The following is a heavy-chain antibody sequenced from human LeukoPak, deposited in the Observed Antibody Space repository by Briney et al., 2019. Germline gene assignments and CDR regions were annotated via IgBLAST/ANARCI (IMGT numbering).Heavy chain of an antibody. J-gene: IGHJ6*02. V-gene: IGHV4-4*07. CDR1: GGSISGYY. CDR3: ARGDGSGAPYYYGMDV. Sequence: PSETLSLTCTVSGGSISGYYWTWIRQPAGKGLEWIGRIYSSGSTNYNPSLKSRVTMSVDTSKNQLSLNLTSVTAADTAVYYCARGDGSGAPYYYGMDVWGQGTTVTVSS. D-gene: IGHD3-10*01. CDR2: IYSSGST.